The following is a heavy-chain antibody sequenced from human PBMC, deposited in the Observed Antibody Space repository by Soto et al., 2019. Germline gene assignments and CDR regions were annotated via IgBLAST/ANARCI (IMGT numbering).Heavy chain of an antibody. CDR2: IYQSGTT. CDR1: GGSVSGDDW. J-gene: IGHJ5*02. V-gene: IGHV4-4*02. Sequence: QVQLQESGPGLVKPSETLSLTCAVSGGSVSGDDWWSWVRQPPEKGPEWIGEIYQSGTTNYNPSLNSRVTISLDKSKNQLSLKLTSLTAADTAVYYCARGSGWRVDPWGQGTLVTVSS. D-gene: IGHD2-15*01. CDR3: ARGSGWRVDP.